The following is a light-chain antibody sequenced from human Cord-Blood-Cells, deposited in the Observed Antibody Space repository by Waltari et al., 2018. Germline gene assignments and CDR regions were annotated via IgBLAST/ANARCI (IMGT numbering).Light chain of an antibody. CDR2: AAS. Sequence: DNQMTQAPSSLSASVGHRVTITCRARQNISSYLNWYQQKPGKAPKLLIYAASSLQSRVPSRFSGSGSGTDFTLTISSLQPEDFATYYCQQSYSTPLTFGGGTKVGI. CDR1: QNISSY. V-gene: IGKV1-39*01. J-gene: IGKJ4*01. CDR3: QQSYSTPLT.